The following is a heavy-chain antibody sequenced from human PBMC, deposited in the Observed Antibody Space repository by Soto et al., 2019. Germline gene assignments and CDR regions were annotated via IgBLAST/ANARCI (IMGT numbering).Heavy chain of an antibody. J-gene: IGHJ5*02. D-gene: IGHD6-6*01. CDR1: GGTFSSYA. CDR2: TIPIFGTA. V-gene: IGHV1-69*01. CDR3: ARDRGFRARPGWFDP. Sequence: QGRLVQSGAEVKRPGPSVKVSCKASGGTFSSYAISWVRQAPGQGLQWMGGTIPIFGTANYAQKFQARVTMTADESTSTAYMELSSLRSEDTAVYYCARDRGFRARPGWFDPWGQGTLVTVSS.